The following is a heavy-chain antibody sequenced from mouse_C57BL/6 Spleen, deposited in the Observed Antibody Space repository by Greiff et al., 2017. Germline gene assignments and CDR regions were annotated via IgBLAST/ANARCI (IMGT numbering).Heavy chain of an antibody. J-gene: IGHJ3*01. Sequence: EVQLVESGGGLVQPGGSLKLSCAASGFTFSDYGMAWVRQAPRKGPEWVAFISNLAYSIYYADTVKGRVTISGEKAKNTLYLEMSSLRSEDTAMYYCARHNYYDEGPFAYWGQGTLVTVSA. V-gene: IGHV5-15*01. D-gene: IGHD1-1*01. CDR1: GFTFSDYG. CDR2: ISNLAYSI. CDR3: ARHNYYDEGPFAY.